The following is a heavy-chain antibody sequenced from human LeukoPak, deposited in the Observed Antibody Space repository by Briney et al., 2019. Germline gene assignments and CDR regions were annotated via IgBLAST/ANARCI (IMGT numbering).Heavy chain of an antibody. J-gene: IGHJ4*02. CDR1: GFTFSSYA. CDR3: AKDAGAIWYQLNDY. D-gene: IGHD2-2*01. CDR2: ISGSGGST. V-gene: IGHV3-23*01. Sequence: GGSLRLSCAASGFTFSSYAMSWVRQAPGKGLEWVSAISGSGGSTYYADSVKGRFTISRDNSRNTLYLQMNSLRAEDTAVYYCAKDAGAIWYQLNDYWGQGTLVTVSS.